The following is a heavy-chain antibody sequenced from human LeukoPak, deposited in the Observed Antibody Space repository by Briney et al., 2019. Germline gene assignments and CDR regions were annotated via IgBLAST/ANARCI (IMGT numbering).Heavy chain of an antibody. CDR1: GYSFTSYW. CDR3: ARPYYDSSGYYYFDY. Sequence: GEPLKISCKGSGYSFTSYWIGWVRRMPGKGLEWMGIIYPGDSDTRYSPSFQGQVTISADKSISTAYLQWSSLKASDTAMYYCARPYYDSSGYYYFDYWGQGTLVTVSS. D-gene: IGHD3-22*01. J-gene: IGHJ4*02. V-gene: IGHV5-51*01. CDR2: IYPGDSDT.